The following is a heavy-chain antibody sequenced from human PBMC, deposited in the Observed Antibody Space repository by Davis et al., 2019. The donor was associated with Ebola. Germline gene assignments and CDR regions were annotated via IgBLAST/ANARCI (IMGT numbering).Heavy chain of an antibody. J-gene: IGHJ4*02. V-gene: IGHV3-7*03. D-gene: IGHD1-1*01. CDR2: IKQDGSEK. CDR3: AGVYWNYVVY. Sequence: GESLKISCAASGFTFSSYWMSWVRQAPGKGLEWVANIKQDGSEKYYVDSVKGRFTISRDNAKNSLYLQMNSLRAEDTAVYYCAGVYWNYVVYWGQGTLVTVSS. CDR1: GFTFSSYW.